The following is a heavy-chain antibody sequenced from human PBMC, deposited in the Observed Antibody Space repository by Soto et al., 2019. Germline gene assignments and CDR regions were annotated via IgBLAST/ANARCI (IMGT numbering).Heavy chain of an antibody. Sequence: GGSLRLSCAASGFTFSSYSMNWVRQAPGKGLEWVSSINSGSFTINCADSVKGRFSISRDNAKNSLHLQMNNLGAEDTAVYYCARNESSNIYGFVFWGQGTTVTVSS. J-gene: IGHJ6*02. CDR2: INSGSFTI. CDR3: ARNESSNIYGFVF. V-gene: IGHV3-21*01. D-gene: IGHD4-17*01. CDR1: GFTFSSYS.